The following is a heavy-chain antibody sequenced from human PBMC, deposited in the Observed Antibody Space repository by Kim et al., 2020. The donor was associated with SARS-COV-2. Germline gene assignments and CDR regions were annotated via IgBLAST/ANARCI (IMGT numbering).Heavy chain of an antibody. J-gene: IGHJ3*02. D-gene: IGHD3-10*02. CDR2: IYYSGST. CDR1: GGSISSGDYY. CDR3: ARDRMFLICLDAFDI. Sequence: SETLSLTCTVSGGSISSGDYYWSWIRQPPGKGLEWIGYIYYSGSTYYNPSLKSRVTISVDTSKNQFSLKLSSVTAADTAVYYCARDRMFLICLDAFDIWGKGTMVTVSS. V-gene: IGHV4-30-4*01.